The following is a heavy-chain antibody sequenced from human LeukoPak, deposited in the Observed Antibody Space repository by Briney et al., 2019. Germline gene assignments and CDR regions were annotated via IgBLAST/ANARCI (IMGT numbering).Heavy chain of an antibody. CDR2: INPNSGDT. D-gene: IGHD6-19*01. J-gene: IGHJ3*02. V-gene: IGHV1-2*02. Sequence: ASVKVSCKASGYTFTRLAMNWVRQAPGQGLEWMGWINPNSGDTNYSQKFQGRVSMTRDTSINTAYMELSRLTSDDTAVYYCARDLYSSGWTDAFDIWGQGTMVTVSS. CDR1: GYTFTRLA. CDR3: ARDLYSSGWTDAFDI.